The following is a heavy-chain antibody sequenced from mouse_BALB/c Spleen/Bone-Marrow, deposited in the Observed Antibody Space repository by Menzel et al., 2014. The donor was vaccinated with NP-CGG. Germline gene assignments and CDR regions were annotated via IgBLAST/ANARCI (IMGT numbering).Heavy chain of an antibody. Sequence: QVQLQQPGAELVKPGAPVKLSCKASGYTFTSYWMNWVKQRPGRGLEWIGRIDPSDSETHYNQKFKDKATLTVDKSSSTAYIQLSSLTSEDSAVYYCARGCYLFAYWGQGTLVTVSA. CDR2: IDPSDSET. CDR3: ARGCYLFAY. D-gene: IGHD1-1*01. J-gene: IGHJ3*01. CDR1: GYTFTSYW. V-gene: IGHV1-69*02.